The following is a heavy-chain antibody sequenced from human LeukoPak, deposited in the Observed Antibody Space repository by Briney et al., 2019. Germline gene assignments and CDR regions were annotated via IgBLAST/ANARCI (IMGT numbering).Heavy chain of an antibody. CDR1: GGTFSSYA. CDR3: ARDDNSGYYSGP. V-gene: IGHV1-2*06. D-gene: IGHD3-22*01. Sequence: GASVKVSCKASGGTFSSYAISWVRQAPGQGLEWMGRINPSSGGTNYAQKFQGRVTMTRDTSITTAYMELSRLRSDDTAVYYCARDDNSGYYSGPWGQGTLVTVSS. CDR2: INPSSGGT. J-gene: IGHJ5*02.